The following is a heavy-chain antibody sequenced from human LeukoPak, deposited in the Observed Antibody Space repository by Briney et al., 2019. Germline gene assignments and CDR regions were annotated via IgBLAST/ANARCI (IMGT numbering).Heavy chain of an antibody. J-gene: IGHJ6*04. D-gene: IGHD4-17*01. CDR1: GYTFTGYY. CDR3: ARAISTTDSYYYYGMDV. V-gene: IGHV1-2*04. Sequence: GASVKVSCKASGYTFTGYYMHWVRQAPGQGLEWMGWINPNSGGTNYAQKFQGWVTMTRDTSISTAYMELSRLRSDDTAVYYCARAISTTDSYYYYGMDVWGKGTTVTVSS. CDR2: INPNSGGT.